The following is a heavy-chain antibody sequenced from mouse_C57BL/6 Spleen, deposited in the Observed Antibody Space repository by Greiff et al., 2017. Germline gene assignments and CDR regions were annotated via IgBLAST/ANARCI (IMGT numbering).Heavy chain of an antibody. CDR3: ARGDIYCFDY. J-gene: IGHJ2*01. CDR2: INPSSGYT. CDR1: GYTFTRYT. Sequence: VQLQQSGAELARPGASVKLSCKASGYTFTRYTMHWVKQRPGQGLEWIGYINPSSGYTKYKQKFKDKATLTADKSSSTAYMQLSSLTSEDSAVDYCARGDIYCFDYWGQGTTLTVSS. V-gene: IGHV1-4*01. D-gene: IGHD1-3*01.